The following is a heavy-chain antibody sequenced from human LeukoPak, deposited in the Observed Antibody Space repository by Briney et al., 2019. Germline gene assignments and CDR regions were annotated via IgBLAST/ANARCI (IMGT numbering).Heavy chain of an antibody. J-gene: IGHJ4*02. CDR3: AKGSYYDSSGSFYFDY. D-gene: IGHD3-22*01. CDR1: GFTVSSNY. Sequence: GGSLRLSCAASGFTVSSNYMSWVRQAPGKVLEWVSGISGSGDNTYYADSVKGRFTISRDNSKNTLYVQVDSLGTEDTAAYYCAKGSYYDSSGSFYFDYWGQGTLVTVSS. CDR2: ISGSGDNT. V-gene: IGHV3-23*01.